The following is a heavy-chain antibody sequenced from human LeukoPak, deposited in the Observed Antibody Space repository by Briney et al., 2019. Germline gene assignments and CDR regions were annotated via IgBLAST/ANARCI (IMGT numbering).Heavy chain of an antibody. CDR3: ARKGGHFDY. V-gene: IGHV4-59*01. CDR2: VYYNGSA. J-gene: IGHJ4*02. D-gene: IGHD2-15*01. Sequence: SETLSLTCTVSGDSISYYYWSWIRQSPGKGLEWIGYVYYNGSAKYNPSLKSRVSISVDMSKNQFSLKVSSVTAADTAIYYCARKGGHFDYWGQGTLVTVSS. CDR1: GDSISYYY.